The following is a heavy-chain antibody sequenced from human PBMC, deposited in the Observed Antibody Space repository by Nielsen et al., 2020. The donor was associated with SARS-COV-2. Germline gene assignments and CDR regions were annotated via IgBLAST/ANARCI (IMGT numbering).Heavy chain of an antibody. CDR3: ARGGVAGTGKSYFDY. V-gene: IGHV3-23*01. D-gene: IGHD6-19*01. Sequence: GESLKISCAASGFTFSSYAMSWVRQAPGKGLEWVSAISGSGGSTYYADSVKGRFTISRDNSKNTLYLQMNSLRAEDTAVYYCARGGVAGTGKSYFDYWGQGTLVTVSS. J-gene: IGHJ4*02. CDR1: GFTFSSYA. CDR2: ISGSGGST.